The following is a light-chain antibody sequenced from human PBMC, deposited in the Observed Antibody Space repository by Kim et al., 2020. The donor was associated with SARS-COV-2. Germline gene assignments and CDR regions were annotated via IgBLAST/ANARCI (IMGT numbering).Light chain of an antibody. Sequence: DIQMTQSPSSLSASVGDRVTITCRASQSISTYLNWYHQKPGKAPKLLISGASSMQSGVPSRFSGSGSGTDFALTISSLQPEDFATYYCQQTYDFPPTFGQGTKLEI. V-gene: IGKV1-39*01. CDR2: GAS. CDR3: QQTYDFPPT. J-gene: IGKJ2*01. CDR1: QSISTY.